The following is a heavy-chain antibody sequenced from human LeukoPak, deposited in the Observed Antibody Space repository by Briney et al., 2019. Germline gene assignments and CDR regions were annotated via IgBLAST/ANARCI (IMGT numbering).Heavy chain of an antibody. V-gene: IGHV4-59*12. Sequence: SETLSLTCTVSGGSISSYYWSWIRQPPGKGLEWIGYIYYSGSTNYNPSLKCRVTISVDTSKKQFSLKMSSVTAADTAVYYCARTYFFDYWGQGTLVTVSS. CDR3: ARTYFFDY. J-gene: IGHJ4*02. CDR2: IYYSGST. CDR1: GGSISSYY.